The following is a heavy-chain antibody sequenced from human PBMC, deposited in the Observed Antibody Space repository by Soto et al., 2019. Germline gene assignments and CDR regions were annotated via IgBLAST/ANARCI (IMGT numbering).Heavy chain of an antibody. Sequence: SETLSLTCTDSGGSITSSSYYWGWIRQPPGKGLEWIGSIYYSGSTYYNPSLKSRVTISVDTSKNQFSLKLGSVTAADTAVYYCARRPPGRYFDWSTPFYYSYYGMDVWGQGTTVTVSS. D-gene: IGHD3-9*01. V-gene: IGHV4-39*01. CDR2: IYYSGST. CDR3: ARRPPGRYFDWSTPFYYSYYGMDV. J-gene: IGHJ6*02. CDR1: GGSITSSSYY.